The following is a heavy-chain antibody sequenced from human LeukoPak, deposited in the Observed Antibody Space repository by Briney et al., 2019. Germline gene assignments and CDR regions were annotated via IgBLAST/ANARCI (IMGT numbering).Heavy chain of an antibody. CDR3: ARVKSYYYDTSDKDAFDI. Sequence: GASVKVSCKASGYTFTSHFMHWVRQAPGQGLEWMGIINPRGGSTSYTQKFQGRVTMTRDTSTSTVYMELSSLRSEDTAVYYCARVKSYYYDTSDKDAFDIWGQRTMVTVSS. V-gene: IGHV1-46*01. CDR2: INPRGGST. CDR1: GYTFTSHF. J-gene: IGHJ3*02. D-gene: IGHD3-22*01.